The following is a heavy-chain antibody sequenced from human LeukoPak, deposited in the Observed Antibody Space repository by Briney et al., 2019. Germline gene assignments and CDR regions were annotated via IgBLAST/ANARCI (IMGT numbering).Heavy chain of an antibody. CDR3: AGGRTEVYYYYGMDV. J-gene: IGHJ6*02. D-gene: IGHD4-23*01. CDR1: GFTFSSYA. Sequence: GGSLRLSCAASGFTFSSYAMHWVRQAPGKGLEWVAVISYDGSNKYYADSGKGRFTISRDNSKNTLYLQMYSLRAEDTAVYYCAGGRTEVYYYYGMDVWGQGTTVTVSS. V-gene: IGHV3-30-3*01. CDR2: ISYDGSNK.